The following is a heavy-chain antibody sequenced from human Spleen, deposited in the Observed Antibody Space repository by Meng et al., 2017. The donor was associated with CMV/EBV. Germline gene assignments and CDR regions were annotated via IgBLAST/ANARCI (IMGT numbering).Heavy chain of an antibody. Sequence: VNCNHSGGEHTTSRVCVGWIRQQGRKDLEWIALSYWNDEKRCRSSLKSRLAITEDTSENQVVLTMTNMDPVDTTTYYCAHGETGYWGQGTLVTVSS. V-gene: IGHV2-5*01. CDR3: AHGETGY. CDR2: SYWNDEK. CDR1: GGEHTTSRVC. J-gene: IGHJ4*02. D-gene: IGHD6-13*01.